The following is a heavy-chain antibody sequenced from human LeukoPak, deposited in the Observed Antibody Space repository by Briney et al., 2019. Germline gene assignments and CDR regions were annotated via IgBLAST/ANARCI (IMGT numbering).Heavy chain of an antibody. CDR1: GYTFTSND. V-gene: IGHV1-8*01. CDR2: MNPNSGNT. J-gene: IGHJ4*02. Sequence: ASVKVSCKASGYTFTSNDLNWVRQASGQGLEWMGWMNPNSGNTGYAQKFQGRLTTTRNNSISTAYMELSSLRSEDTALYYCARRDNTGFDSWGQGTLVTVSS. CDR3: ARRDNTGFDS. D-gene: IGHD2-15*01.